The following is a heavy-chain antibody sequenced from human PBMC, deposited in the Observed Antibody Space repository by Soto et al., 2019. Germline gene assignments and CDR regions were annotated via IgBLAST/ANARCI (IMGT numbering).Heavy chain of an antibody. J-gene: IGHJ4*02. CDR3: ARGRRSIVGATNFDF. V-gene: IGHV5-51*01. Sequence: GESLKISCECSGYSFTSYCIGWVRQMPGKGLEWVGIICPGDSDSRYSPSFQGQVTISADKSISTAYVQWSSLKASDTAMYYCARGRRSIVGATNFDFWGQGTLVTVS. CDR2: ICPGDSDS. D-gene: IGHD1-26*01. CDR1: GYSFTSYC.